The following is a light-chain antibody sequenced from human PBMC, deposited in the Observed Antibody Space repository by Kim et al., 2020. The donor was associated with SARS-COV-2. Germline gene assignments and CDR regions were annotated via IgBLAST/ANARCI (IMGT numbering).Light chain of an antibody. CDR2: SND. Sequence: GQGVTISCSGGSSNIEGNTVSWYQQRPGTAPKLLIYSNDQRPSGVPDRFSGSESGTSASLAISGLQSEDEAHYYCAAWDDSLNGPVFGGGTQLTVL. CDR1: SSNIEGNT. CDR3: AAWDDSLNGPV. J-gene: IGLJ3*02. V-gene: IGLV1-44*01.